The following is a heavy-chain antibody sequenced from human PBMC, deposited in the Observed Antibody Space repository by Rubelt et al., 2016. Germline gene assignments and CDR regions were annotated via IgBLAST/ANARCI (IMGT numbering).Heavy chain of an antibody. J-gene: IGHJ4*02. CDR2: ISSSSSHK. CDR3: AASFDY. CDR1: GFMFSGFS. Sequence: VHLAESGGGVVQAGRSLRLSCAASGFMFSGFSVNWVRQAPGQGLEWLSYISSSSSHKSYGRHVQGRLTTSRDNAKNTLYLQMNSLRAEDTAVYYCAASFDYWGQGTLVTVSS. V-gene: IGHV3-21*05.